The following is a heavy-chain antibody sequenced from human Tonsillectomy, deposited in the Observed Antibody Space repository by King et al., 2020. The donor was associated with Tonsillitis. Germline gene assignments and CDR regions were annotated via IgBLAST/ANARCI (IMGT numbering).Heavy chain of an antibody. Sequence: QLQESGPGLVKPSETLSLTCTVSGGSISSSSYYWGWIRQPPGKGLEWIGSIYYSGSTYYNPSLKSRVTISVDTSKNQFSLKLSSVTAADTAVYYCARHGPTGYLHYPFDYWGQGTLVTVSS. CDR1: GGSISSSSYY. CDR3: ARHGPTGYLHYPFDY. D-gene: IGHD1-26*01. V-gene: IGHV4-39*01. CDR2: IYYSGST. J-gene: IGHJ4*02.